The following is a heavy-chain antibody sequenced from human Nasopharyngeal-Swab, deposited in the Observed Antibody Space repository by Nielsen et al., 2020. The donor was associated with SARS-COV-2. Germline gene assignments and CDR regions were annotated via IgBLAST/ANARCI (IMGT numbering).Heavy chain of an antibody. CDR2: FSYTGIT. CDR3: AREVVGGPVDS. V-gene: IGHV4-59*12. D-gene: IGHD1-26*01. CDR1: GGSISSYY. Sequence: SETLSLTCTVSGGSISSYYWSWIRQPPGKGLEWIGYFSYTGITNYNPSLKSRVTISVDMSKNQFSLKLSSVAAADTAVYYCAREVVGGPVDSWGQGTLVTVSS. J-gene: IGHJ4*02.